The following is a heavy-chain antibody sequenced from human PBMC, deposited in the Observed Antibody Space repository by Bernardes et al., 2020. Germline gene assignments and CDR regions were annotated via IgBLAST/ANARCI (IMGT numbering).Heavy chain of an antibody. CDR1: GFTFSSYG. D-gene: IGHD3-10*01. J-gene: IGHJ4*02. CDR3: ARGGRDGWFGELLGYFDY. V-gene: IGHV3-30*03. CDR2: ISYDGSNK. Sequence: GGSLRLSCAASGFTFSSYGMHWVRQAPGKGLEWVAVISYDGSNKYYADSVKGRFTISRDNSKNKLYLQMNSLRAEDTAGYYCARGGRDGWFGELLGYFDYWGQGTLVTVSS.